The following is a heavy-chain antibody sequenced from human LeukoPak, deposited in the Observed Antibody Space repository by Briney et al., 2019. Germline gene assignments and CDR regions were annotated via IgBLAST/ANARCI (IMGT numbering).Heavy chain of an antibody. CDR1: GYTFTGYY. J-gene: IGHJ3*02. Sequence: ASVKVSCKASGYTFTGYYMHWVRQAPGQGLEWMGWINPNRGGTNYAQKFQGRVTMTRDTSISTAYMELSRLRSDDTAVYYCARDLGHDYGDYDAFDIWGQGTMVTVSS. V-gene: IGHV1-2*02. D-gene: IGHD4-17*01. CDR2: INPNRGGT. CDR3: ARDLGHDYGDYDAFDI.